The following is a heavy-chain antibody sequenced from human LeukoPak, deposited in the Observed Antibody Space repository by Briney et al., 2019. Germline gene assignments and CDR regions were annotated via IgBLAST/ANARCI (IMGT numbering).Heavy chain of an antibody. V-gene: IGHV3-21*01. CDR3: AREAYNAFDY. CDR1: GFPFISDT. J-gene: IGHJ4*02. CDR2: ISSSSTYI. Sequence: GGSLRVSCAASGFPFISDTMNSVRQAPGEGLEWVSSISSSSTYIYYADSVKGRFTTSRDNAKNLLYLQMNSLRAEDTAFYYCAREAYNAFDYWARGTLVTVSS. D-gene: IGHD1-1*01.